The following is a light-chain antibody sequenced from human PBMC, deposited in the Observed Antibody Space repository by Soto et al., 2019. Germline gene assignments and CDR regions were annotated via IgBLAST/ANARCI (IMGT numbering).Light chain of an antibody. CDR3: QQRFSWPPWT. CDR2: DTS. V-gene: IGKV3-11*01. Sequence: EIVLTQSPATLTLSPGGRATLSCRASEDVDIYLAWYQQKPGQAPRLLIYDTSKRATGTPARFTSTGSGTDFTLTISSLEPEDFAVYYCQQRFSWPPWTFGQGAKVEIK. CDR1: EDVDIY. J-gene: IGKJ1*01.